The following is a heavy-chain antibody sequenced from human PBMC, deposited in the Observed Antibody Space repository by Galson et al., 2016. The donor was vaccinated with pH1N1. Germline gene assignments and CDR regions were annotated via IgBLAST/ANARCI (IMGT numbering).Heavy chain of an antibody. CDR3: ARDFSPSSGIDAFDI. V-gene: IGHV1-18*01. D-gene: IGHD3-3*01. CDR2: INVYNGNT. J-gene: IGHJ3*02. CDR1: GYTFTIYA. Sequence: SVKVSCKASGYTFTIYAISWVRQAPGQGLEWMGWINVYNGNTNYAQKFQGRVTMTTDTSTTTAYIELRSLRSDDTAVYYCARDFSPSSGIDAFDIWGQGTMVTVSS.